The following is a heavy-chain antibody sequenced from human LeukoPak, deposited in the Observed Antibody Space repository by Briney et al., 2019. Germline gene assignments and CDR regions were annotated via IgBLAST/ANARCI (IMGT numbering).Heavy chain of an antibody. D-gene: IGHD6-13*01. V-gene: IGHV4-59*01. Sequence: SKTLSLTCTVSGGSISSYYWSWIRQPPGKGLEWIGYIYYSGSTNYNPSLKSRVTISVDTSKNQFSLKLSSVTAADTAVYYCARTTEAHSWRTRYYDYYMDVWGKGTTVTVSS. CDR2: IYYSGST. CDR1: GGSISSYY. J-gene: IGHJ6*03. CDR3: ARTTEAHSWRTRYYDYYMDV.